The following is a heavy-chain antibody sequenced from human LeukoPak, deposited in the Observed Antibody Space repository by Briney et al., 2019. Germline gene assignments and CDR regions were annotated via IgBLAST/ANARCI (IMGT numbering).Heavy chain of an antibody. CDR1: GFTFSSYW. J-gene: IGHJ4*02. CDR3: ARDARYTDY. V-gene: IGHV3-7*01. CDR2: IKQDGSEK. Sequence: PGGSLRLSCVASGFTFSSYWMSWVRQAPGKGLEWVANIKQDGSEKYYVDSVKGRFTISRDNAKNSLYLQMNSLRAEDTAVYYCARDARYTDYWGQGTLVTVSS. D-gene: IGHD5-24*01.